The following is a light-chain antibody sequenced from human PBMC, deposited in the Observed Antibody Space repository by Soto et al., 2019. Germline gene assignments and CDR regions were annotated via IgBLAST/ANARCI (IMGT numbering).Light chain of an antibody. Sequence: IVMTQSPAALSVSPGERATLSCRASQSVPNTYLAWYQQRPGQAPRLLMYGASYRATEIPDRFSGNGSWTEFTLTISSLQSKDFAFYYCQQYQKWPITFGGGNKVEI. CDR2: GAS. J-gene: IGKJ4*01. V-gene: IGKV3-15*01. CDR3: QQYQKWPIT. CDR1: QSVPNTY.